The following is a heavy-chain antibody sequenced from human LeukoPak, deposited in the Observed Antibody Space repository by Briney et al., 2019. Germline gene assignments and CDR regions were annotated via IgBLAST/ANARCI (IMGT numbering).Heavy chain of an antibody. CDR1: GYSFTSYW. CDR3: ARLGIAVAGTGPYYFDY. V-gene: IGHV5-51*01. Sequence: GESLKISCKGSGYSFTSYWIGWGRQMPGKGLEWMGIIYPGDSDTRYSPSFQGQVTISADKSISTAYLQWNSLKASDTAMYYCARLGIAVAGTGPYYFDYWGQGTLVTVSS. D-gene: IGHD6-19*01. CDR2: IYPGDSDT. J-gene: IGHJ4*02.